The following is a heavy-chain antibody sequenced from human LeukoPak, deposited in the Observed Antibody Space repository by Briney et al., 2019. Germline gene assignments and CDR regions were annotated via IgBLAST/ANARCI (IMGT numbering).Heavy chain of an antibody. J-gene: IGHJ4*02. CDR1: GYTFTSYG. CDR2: ISAYNGNT. D-gene: IGHD2-2*01. CDR3: ARESESPPYATPGDY. Sequence: ASVKVSCKASGYTFTSYGISWVRQAPGQGLEWMGWISAYNGNTNYAQKLQGRVTMTTDTSTGTAYMELRSLRSDDTAVYYCARESESPPYATPGDYWGQGTLVTVSS. V-gene: IGHV1-18*01.